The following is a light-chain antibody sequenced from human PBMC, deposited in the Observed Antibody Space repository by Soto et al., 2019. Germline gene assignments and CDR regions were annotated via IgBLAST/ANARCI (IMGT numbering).Light chain of an antibody. CDR3: ISYIPSTTTHWV. J-gene: IGLJ3*02. CDR2: EVF. CDR1: NTDVGGYDR. V-gene: IGLV2-14*01. Sequence: QSALTQPASFSGSPGQSITISCTGTNTDVGGYDRVSWYQHHPGKAPKMLIFEVFNRPSGISDRFSGSKSGDTVSLTISGLQAEDEADYYCISYIPSTTTHWVFGGGTKVTVL.